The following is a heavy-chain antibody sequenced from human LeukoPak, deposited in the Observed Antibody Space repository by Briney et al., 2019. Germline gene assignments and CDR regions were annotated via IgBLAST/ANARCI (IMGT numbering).Heavy chain of an antibody. Sequence: PSETLSLTCTVSGGSISSSSYYWGWIRQPPGKGLEWIGSIYYSGSTYYNPSLKSRVTISVDTSKNQFSLKLSSVTAADTAVYYCARWHPYLYYFDYWGQGTLVTVSS. CDR1: GGSISSSSYY. J-gene: IGHJ4*02. D-gene: IGHD2-2*01. CDR2: IYYSGST. CDR3: ARWHPYLYYFDY. V-gene: IGHV4-39*07.